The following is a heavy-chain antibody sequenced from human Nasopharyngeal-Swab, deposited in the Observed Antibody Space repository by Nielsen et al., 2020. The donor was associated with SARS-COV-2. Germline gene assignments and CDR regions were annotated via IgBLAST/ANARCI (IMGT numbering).Heavy chain of an antibody. CDR2: INPNSGGT. CDR3: ARPDSSSSVFDY. Sequence: ASVKVSCKASGYTFTGYYMHWVRQAPGQGLEWMGWINPNSGGTNYAQKFQGRVTMTRDTSISTAYMELSRLRSDDTAVYYCARPDSSSSVFDYWGQGTLVTASS. V-gene: IGHV1-2*02. D-gene: IGHD6-6*01. CDR1: GYTFTGYY. J-gene: IGHJ4*02.